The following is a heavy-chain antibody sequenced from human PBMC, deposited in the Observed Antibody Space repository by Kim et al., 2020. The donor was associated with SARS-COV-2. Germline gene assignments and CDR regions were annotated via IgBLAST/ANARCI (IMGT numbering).Heavy chain of an antibody. J-gene: IGHJ4*02. V-gene: IGHV3-23*01. CDR1: GFTFSSHA. CDR3: AKYCNGGSCYGDY. D-gene: IGHD2-15*01. CDR2: ISDSGGST. Sequence: GGSLRLSCAASGFTFSSHAMSWVRQAPGKGLEWISTISDSGGSTFYADSAVKGRFTISRDNSKNTLFLQMSSLRAEDTAVYYCAKYCNGGSCYGDYWGQGTLVTVSS.